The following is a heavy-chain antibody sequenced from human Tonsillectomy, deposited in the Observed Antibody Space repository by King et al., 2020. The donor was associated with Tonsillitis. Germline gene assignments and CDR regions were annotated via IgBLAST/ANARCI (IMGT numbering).Heavy chain of an antibody. CDR3: ARDRVREGITIFGVVIMNSDAFDI. D-gene: IGHD3-3*01. J-gene: IGHJ3*02. Sequence: VQLQESGPGLVKPSETLSLTCTVSGGSISSYYWSWIRQPAGKGLEWIGRIYTSGSTNYNPSLKSRVTMSVDTSKNQFSLKLSSVTAADTAVYYCARDRVREGITIFGVVIMNSDAFDIWGQGTMVTVSS. CDR1: GGSISSYY. CDR2: IYTSGST. V-gene: IGHV4-4*07.